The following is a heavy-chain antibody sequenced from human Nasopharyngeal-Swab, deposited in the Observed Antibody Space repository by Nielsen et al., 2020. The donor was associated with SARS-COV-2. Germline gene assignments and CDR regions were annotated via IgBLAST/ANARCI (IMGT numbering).Heavy chain of an antibody. J-gene: IGHJ4*02. CDR3: ARSKKQQLTLVDY. D-gene: IGHD6-13*01. V-gene: IGHV4-30-2*01. CDR1: GGSISSGGYS. Sequence: LRLSCAVSGGSISSGGYSWSWIRQPPGKGLEWIGYIYHSGSTYYNPSLKSRVTISVDRSKNQFPLKLSSVTAADTAVYYCARSKKQQLTLVDYWGQGTLVTVSS. CDR2: IYHSGST.